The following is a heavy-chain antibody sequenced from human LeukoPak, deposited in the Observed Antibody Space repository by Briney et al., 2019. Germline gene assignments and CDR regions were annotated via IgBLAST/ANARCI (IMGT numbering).Heavy chain of an antibody. D-gene: IGHD6-6*01. Sequence: PGRSLRLSCAASGFTFDDYAMHWVRQAPGKGLEWVSGISWNSGSIGYADSVKGRFTISRDNAKNSLYLQMNSLRAEDTAVYYCASESGGERAVDRSSSSGSDYWGQGTLVTVSS. CDR3: ASESGGERAVDRSSSSGSDY. J-gene: IGHJ4*02. CDR2: ISWNSGSI. CDR1: GFTFDDYA. V-gene: IGHV3-9*01.